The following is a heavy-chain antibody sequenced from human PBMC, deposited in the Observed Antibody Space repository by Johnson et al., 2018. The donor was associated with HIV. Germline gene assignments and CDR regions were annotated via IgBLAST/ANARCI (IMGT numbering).Heavy chain of an antibody. CDR3: ARSKGSIWYGSAFDI. Sequence: QMQLVESGGGVVQPGRSLRVSCGTSGFTFSSYDMHWVRQAPGKGLEWVAVISYDGSNKYYADSVKGRFTISRDNSKNTLYLQMNSLRGEDTAVYYCARSKGSIWYGSAFDIWGQGTMVTVSS. J-gene: IGHJ3*02. D-gene: IGHD6-13*01. CDR1: GFTFSSYD. CDR2: ISYDGSNK. V-gene: IGHV3-30*14.